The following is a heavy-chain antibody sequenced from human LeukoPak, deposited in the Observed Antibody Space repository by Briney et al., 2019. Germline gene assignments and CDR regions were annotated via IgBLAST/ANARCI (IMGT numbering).Heavy chain of an antibody. J-gene: IGHJ4*02. CDR3: ARDRYYYFDY. CDR1: GFTFDDYA. CDR2: IKQDGSEK. Sequence: PGRSLRLSCAASGFTFDDYAMHWVRQAPGKGLEWVANIKQDGSEKYYVDSVKGRFTISRDNAKNSLYLQMNSLRAEDTAVYYCARDRYYYFDYWGQGTLVTVSS. V-gene: IGHV3-7*01. D-gene: IGHD1-1*01.